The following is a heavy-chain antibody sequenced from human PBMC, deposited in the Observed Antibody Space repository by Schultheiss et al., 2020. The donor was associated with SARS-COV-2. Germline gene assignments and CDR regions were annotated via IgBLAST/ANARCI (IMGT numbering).Heavy chain of an antibody. Sequence: GSLRLSCAASGFTFSSYEMNWVRQAPGKGLEWIGEINHSGSTNYNPSLKSRVTISVDTSKNQFSLKLSSVTAADTAVYYCASSGSYDYWGQGTLVTVSS. J-gene: IGHJ4*02. V-gene: IGHV4-34*01. CDR1: GFTFSSYE. CDR2: INHSGST. D-gene: IGHD1-26*01. CDR3: ASSGSYDY.